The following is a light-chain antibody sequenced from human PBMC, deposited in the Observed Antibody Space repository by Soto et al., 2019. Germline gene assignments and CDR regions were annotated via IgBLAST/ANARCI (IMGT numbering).Light chain of an antibody. CDR3: QQYGSSPT. CDR2: GAS. V-gene: IGKV3-20*01. Sequence: EIVVTQSPGNLSLSPGERATLSCRASQSVSSNYLAWYQQKPGQAPRLLIYGASSRATGIPDRFSGSGSGTDFTLTISRLEPEDFAVYYCQQYGSSPTFGQGTTVDIK. J-gene: IGKJ1*01. CDR1: QSVSSNY.